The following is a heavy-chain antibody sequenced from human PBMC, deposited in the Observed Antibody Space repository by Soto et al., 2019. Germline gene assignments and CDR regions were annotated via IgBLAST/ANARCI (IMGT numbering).Heavy chain of an antibody. D-gene: IGHD3-9*01. J-gene: IGHJ4*02. Sequence: SVKVSCKASGFTFTSSAMQWVRQARGQRLEWIGWIVVGSGNTNYAQKFQERVTIIRDMSTNTAYMELSSLRSEDTAVYYCATDRKFLRYFDWLLSEGYYFDYWGQGTLVTVSS. CDR1: GFTFTSSA. CDR2: IVVGSGNT. V-gene: IGHV1-58*02. CDR3: ATDRKFLRYFDWLLSEGYYFDY.